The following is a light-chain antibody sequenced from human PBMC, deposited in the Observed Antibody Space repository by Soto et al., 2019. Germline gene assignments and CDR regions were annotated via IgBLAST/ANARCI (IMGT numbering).Light chain of an antibody. Sequence: DIQMTQSPSSLAVSVGDRVTITCRASQSISRSLNWYQQRSGQAPNLLIIDTSSLQSGVPSRFSGSGSGTDFTLTISSLQPEDVATYYCQQSYSTLITFGQGTRLEIK. J-gene: IGKJ5*01. CDR3: QQSYSTLIT. CDR2: DTS. V-gene: IGKV1-39*01. CDR1: QSISRS.